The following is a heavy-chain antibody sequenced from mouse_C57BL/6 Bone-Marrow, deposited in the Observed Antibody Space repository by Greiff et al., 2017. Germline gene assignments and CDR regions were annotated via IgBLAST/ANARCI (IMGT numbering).Heavy chain of an antibody. J-gene: IGHJ4*01. CDR1: GYTFTSYW. CDR2: IDPSDSYT. Sequence: QVQLQQSGAELVKPGASVKLSCKASGYTFTSYWMQWVKQRPGQGLEWIGEIDPSDSYTNYNQKFKGKATLTVDTSSSTAYMQRSSLTSEDSAVYYCAREGITYAMDYWGQGTSVTVSS. V-gene: IGHV1-50*01. CDR3: AREGITYAMDY.